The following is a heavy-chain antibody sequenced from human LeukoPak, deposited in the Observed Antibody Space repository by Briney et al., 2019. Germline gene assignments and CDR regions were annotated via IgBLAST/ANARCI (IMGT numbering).Heavy chain of an antibody. D-gene: IGHD3-10*01. V-gene: IGHV4-30-2*01. CDR2: INHTGSP. J-gene: IGHJ5*02. Sequence: SETLSLTCAVSGDSISSGGYSWSWIRLPPGKGLEWIGYINHTGSPYYNPSLKSRATISVDRSKNQFSLKLSSVTAADTAVYYCARVERTYYGSGSYSWFDPWGQGTLVTVSS. CDR1: GDSISSGGYS. CDR3: ARVERTYYGSGSYSWFDP.